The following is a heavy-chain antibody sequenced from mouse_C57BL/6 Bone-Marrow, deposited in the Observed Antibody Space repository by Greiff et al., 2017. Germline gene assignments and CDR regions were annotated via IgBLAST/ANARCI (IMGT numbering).Heavy chain of an antibody. CDR2: IDPEDGDT. Sequence: VQLQPSGAELVKPGASVKLSCTASGFTIKDYYMPWVKQRTEQGLEWIGRIDPEDGDTKYAPIFQGEATITADTSSNTAYLQLSSLTSEDTAVYYCARIYDYGSFDYWGQGTTLTGSA. J-gene: IGHJ2*01. CDR1: GFTIKDYY. CDR3: ARIYDYGSFDY. D-gene: IGHD2-4*01. V-gene: IGHV14-2*01.